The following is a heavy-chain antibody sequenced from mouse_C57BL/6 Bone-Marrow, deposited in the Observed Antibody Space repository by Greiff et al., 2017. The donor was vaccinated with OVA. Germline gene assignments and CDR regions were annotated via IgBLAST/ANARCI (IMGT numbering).Heavy chain of an antibody. CDR1: GFTFTSYW. CDR2: IDPSDSYT. Sequence: HVQLQQPGAELVKPGASVKLSCKASGFTFTSYWMQWVKQRPGKGLEWIGDIDPSDSYTNSTQKFKGRVTLTVDTSSGTAYMQLSSLTSEDSAVYYCARRSTVVAPYFDYWGQGTTLTVSS. CDR3: ARRSTVVAPYFDY. D-gene: IGHD1-1*01. V-gene: IGHV1-50*01. J-gene: IGHJ2*01.